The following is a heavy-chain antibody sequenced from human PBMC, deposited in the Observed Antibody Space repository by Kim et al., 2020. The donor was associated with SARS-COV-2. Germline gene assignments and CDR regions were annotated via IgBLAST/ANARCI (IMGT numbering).Heavy chain of an antibody. Sequence: SRVTISVDKSKNQFSLRLSSVTAADTAVYYCARDRVVPAAMEGSTYYFDYWGQGTLVTVSS. CDR3: ARDRVVPAAMEGSTYYFDY. D-gene: IGHD2-2*01. V-gene: IGHV4-4*02. J-gene: IGHJ4*02.